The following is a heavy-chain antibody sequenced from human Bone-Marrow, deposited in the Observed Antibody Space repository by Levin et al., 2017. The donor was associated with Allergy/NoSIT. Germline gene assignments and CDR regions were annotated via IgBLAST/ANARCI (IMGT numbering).Heavy chain of an antibody. CDR2: IHHTGGT. Sequence: SETLSLTCSVSGGAISSGAYYWSWIRQRPGKGLEWIGYIHHTGGTYYNPSLKSRLTMSVDTSKNQFSLRLTSVTVADTAVYYCARTDYGDYWRNFDFWGQGTLVTVSS. D-gene: IGHD4-17*01. CDR3: ARTDYGDYWRNFDF. J-gene: IGHJ4*02. CDR1: GGAISSGAYY. V-gene: IGHV4-31*02.